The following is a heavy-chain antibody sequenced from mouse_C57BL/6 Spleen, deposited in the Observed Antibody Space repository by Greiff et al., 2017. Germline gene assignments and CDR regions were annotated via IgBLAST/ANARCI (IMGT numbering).Heavy chain of an antibody. D-gene: IGHD3-2*02. J-gene: IGHJ3*01. Sequence: QVQLQQPGAELVMPGASVKLSCKASGYTFTSYWMHWVKQRPGQGLEWIGEIDPSDSYTNYNQKFKGKSTLTVDKSSSTAYMQLSSLTSEDSAVYYCARLEDSSGAWFAYWGQGTLVTVSA. CDR3: ARLEDSSGAWFAY. CDR2: IDPSDSYT. V-gene: IGHV1-69*01. CDR1: GYTFTSYW.